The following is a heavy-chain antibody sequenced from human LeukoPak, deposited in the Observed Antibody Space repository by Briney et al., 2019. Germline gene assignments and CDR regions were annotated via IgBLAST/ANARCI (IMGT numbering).Heavy chain of an antibody. J-gene: IGHJ4*02. Sequence: GGSLRLSCAASGFTFSNYEMNWVRQAPGKGLEWVSYISSSGSDTDYADSVKGRFTISRDNAKKSLYLQMTSLRAEDTAVYYCARLLYYDGSGYSYWGQGILVTVSS. D-gene: IGHD3-22*01. CDR3: ARLLYYDGSGYSY. CDR1: GFTFSNYE. CDR2: ISSSGSDT. V-gene: IGHV3-48*03.